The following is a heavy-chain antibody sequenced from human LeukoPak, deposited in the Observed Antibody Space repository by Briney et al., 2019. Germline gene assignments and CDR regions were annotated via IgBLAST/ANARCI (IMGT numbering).Heavy chain of an antibody. V-gene: IGHV4-59*01. D-gene: IGHD3-22*01. CDR3: ARSRPYDSSGYPGAFDI. CDR1: GGFISSYY. Sequence: SETLSLTCTVSGGFISSYYWSWIRQPPGKGLEWIGYIYYSGSTNYNPSLKSRVTISVDTSKNQFSLKLSSVTAADTAVYYCARSRPYDSSGYPGAFDIWGQGTMVTVSS. J-gene: IGHJ3*02. CDR2: IYYSGST.